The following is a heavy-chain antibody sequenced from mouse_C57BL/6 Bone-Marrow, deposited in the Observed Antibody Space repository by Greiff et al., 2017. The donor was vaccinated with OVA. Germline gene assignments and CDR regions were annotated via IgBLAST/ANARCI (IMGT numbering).Heavy chain of an antibody. D-gene: IGHD4-1*01. CDR3: ARWEYYFDY. V-gene: IGHV1-59*01. CDR1: GYTFTSYW. CDR2: IDPSDSYT. Sequence: QVQLQQPGAELVRPGTSVKLSCQASGYTFTSYWMHWVKQRPGQGLEWIGVIDPSDSYTNYNQKFKGKATLTVDTSSSTAYMQLSSLTSEDSAVYYCARWEYYFDYWGQGTTLTVSS. J-gene: IGHJ2*01.